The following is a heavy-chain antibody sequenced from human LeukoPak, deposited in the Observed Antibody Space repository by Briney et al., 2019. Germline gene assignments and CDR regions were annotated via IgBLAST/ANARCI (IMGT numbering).Heavy chain of an antibody. CDR3: AKVPYSDYGSGRPPFMDV. Sequence: PRGSLRLSCAASGFTFSSYAMSWVRQAPGKGLEWVSTISDRGDNTYYADSVKGRFTISRDNSDNTLYLQMDSLRVEDTAIHYCAKVPYSDYGSGRPPFMDVWGQGTTVAVSS. D-gene: IGHD3-10*01. CDR1: GFTFSSYA. J-gene: IGHJ6*02. V-gene: IGHV3-23*01. CDR2: ISDRGDNT.